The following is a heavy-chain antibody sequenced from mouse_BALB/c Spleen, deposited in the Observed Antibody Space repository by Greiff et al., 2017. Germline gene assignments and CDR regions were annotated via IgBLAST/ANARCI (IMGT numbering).Heavy chain of an antibody. J-gene: IGHJ2*01. CDR1: GYTFTSYW. CDR3: AREYYGSSYVDY. V-gene: IGHV1-7*01. Sequence: VQLHHSGAELAKPGASVKMSCKASGYTFTSYWMHWVKQRPGQGLEWIGYINPSTGYTEYNQKFKDKATLTADKSSSTAYMQLSSLTSEDSAVYYCAREYYGSSYVDYGGQGTTLTVSS. D-gene: IGHD1-1*01. CDR2: INPSTGYT.